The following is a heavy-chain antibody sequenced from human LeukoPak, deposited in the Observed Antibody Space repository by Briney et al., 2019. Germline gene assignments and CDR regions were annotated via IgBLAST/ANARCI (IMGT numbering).Heavy chain of an antibody. CDR1: GGTFSSYA. Sequence: SVKVSCKASGGTFSSYAISWVRQAPGQGLEWMGGIIPIFGTANYAQKFQGRVTITTDESTSTAYMELSSLRSEDTAVYYCARGVGIGYDFWSGYHYYFDYWGQGTLVTVSS. V-gene: IGHV1-69*05. CDR2: IIPIFGTA. CDR3: ARGVGIGYDFWSGYHYYFDY. J-gene: IGHJ4*02. D-gene: IGHD3-3*01.